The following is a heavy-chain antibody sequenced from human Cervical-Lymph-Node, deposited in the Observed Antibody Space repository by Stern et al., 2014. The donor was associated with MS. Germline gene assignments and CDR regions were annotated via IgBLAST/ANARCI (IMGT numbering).Heavy chain of an antibody. CDR2: LYWDDDK. J-gene: IGHJ4*02. D-gene: IGHD1-7*01. CDR1: GFSLSTSGVG. CDR3: AHSPSLELWAHYFDY. Sequence: ESGPTLVKPTQTLTLTCTFSGFSLSTSGVGVGWVRQPPGEALEWLGLLYWDDDKRYSRSLKSRLTITKDTSKNQVVLTMTNVDPVDTATYYCAHSPSLELWAHYFDYWGQGTLVTVSS. V-gene: IGHV2-5*02.